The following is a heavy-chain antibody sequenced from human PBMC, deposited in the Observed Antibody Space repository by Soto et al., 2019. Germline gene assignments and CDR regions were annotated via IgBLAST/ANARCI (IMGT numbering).Heavy chain of an antibody. D-gene: IGHD3-3*01. Sequence: ASVKVSCKASGYTFTSYAMHWVRQAPGQRLEWMGWINAGNGNTKYSQKFQGRVTITRDTSASTAYMELSSLRSEDTAVYYCARDRALAIFGMARKGPWFDPWGQGTLVTVSS. CDR3: ARDRALAIFGMARKGPWFDP. V-gene: IGHV1-3*01. CDR1: GYTFTSYA. CDR2: INAGNGNT. J-gene: IGHJ5*02.